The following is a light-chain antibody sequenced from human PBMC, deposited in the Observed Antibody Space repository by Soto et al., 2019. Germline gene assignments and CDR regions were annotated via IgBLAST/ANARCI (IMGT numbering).Light chain of an antibody. V-gene: IGKV1-5*03. CDR3: QQYDSNPVT. CDR1: QRISTW. J-gene: IGKJ5*01. CDR2: RAS. Sequence: DIQMTQSPSTLSASIGDRVTITCRASQRISTWLAWHQQKPGKAPKLLIYRASSLESGVPSRFSGSGSGTEFTLTISNLQPDDFATYYCQQYDSNPVTFGQGTRLEMK.